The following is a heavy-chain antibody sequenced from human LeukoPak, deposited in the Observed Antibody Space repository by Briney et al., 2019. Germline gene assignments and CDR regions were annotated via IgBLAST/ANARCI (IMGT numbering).Heavy chain of an antibody. V-gene: IGHV4-34*01. D-gene: IGHD4-23*01. CDR3: AREGTYGGNGFGFDY. J-gene: IGHJ4*02. CDR2: INHSGST. Sequence: LETLSLTCAVYGGSFSGYYWSWIRQPPGKGLEWIGEINHSGSTNYNPSLKSRVTISVDTSKNQFSLKLSSVTAADTAVYYCAREGTYGGNGFGFDYWGQGTLVTVSS. CDR1: GGSFSGYY.